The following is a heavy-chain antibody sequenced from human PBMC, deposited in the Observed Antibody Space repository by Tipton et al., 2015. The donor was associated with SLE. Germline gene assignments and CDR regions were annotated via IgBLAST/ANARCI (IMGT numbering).Heavy chain of an antibody. V-gene: IGHV4-39*07. CDR1: GGSISSSSYY. Sequence: TLSLTCTVSGGSISSSSYYWGWIRQPPGKGLEWIGSIYYSGRTYYNPSLQSRVTISVDTSKNQFSLKLSSVTAADTAVYYCARALRSSWRNYFDYWGQGTLVTVSS. D-gene: IGHD6-13*01. CDR3: ARALRSSWRNYFDY. CDR2: IYYSGRT. J-gene: IGHJ4*02.